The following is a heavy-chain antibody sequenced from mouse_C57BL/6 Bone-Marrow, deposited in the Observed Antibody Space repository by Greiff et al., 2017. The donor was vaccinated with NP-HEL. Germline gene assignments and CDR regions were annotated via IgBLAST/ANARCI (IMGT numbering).Heavy chain of an antibody. D-gene: IGHD1-1*01. J-gene: IGHJ2*01. CDR3: ARKGYYYGSSYYFDY. CDR1: GYTFTSYW. CDR2: IHPNSGST. V-gene: IGHV1-64*01. Sequence: QVQLQQSGAELVKPGASVKLSCKASGYTFTSYWMHWVKQRPGQGLEWIGMIHPNSGSTNYNEKFKSKATLTVDKSSSTAYMQLSSLTSEDSAVYYYARKGYYYGSSYYFDYWGQGTTLTVSS.